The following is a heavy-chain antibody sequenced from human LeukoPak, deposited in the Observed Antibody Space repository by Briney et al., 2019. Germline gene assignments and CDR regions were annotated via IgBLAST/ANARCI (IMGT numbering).Heavy chain of an antibody. CDR2: IYYSGST. J-gene: IGHJ3*02. CDR3: ARGSGYDAFDI. CDR1: GGAISGYY. V-gene: IGHV4-59*01. D-gene: IGHD3-22*01. Sequence: PSETLSLTCTVSGGAISGYYWSWIRQPPGKGLEWIGYIYYSGSTNYNPSLKSRVTISVDTSKNQFSLKLSSVTAADTAVYYCARGSGYDAFDIWGQGTMVTVSS.